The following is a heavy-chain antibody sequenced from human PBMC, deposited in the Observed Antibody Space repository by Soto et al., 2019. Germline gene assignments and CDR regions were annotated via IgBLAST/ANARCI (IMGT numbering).Heavy chain of an antibody. CDR3: AREWELLLKSAFDI. D-gene: IGHD1-26*01. CDR2: IKQDGSEK. V-gene: IGHV3-7*03. CDR1: VFTFSIYW. Sequence: PWGSLLVSCAASVFTFSIYWMSWVRQAPGKGLDWVANIKQDGSEKYYVDSVKGRFTISRDNAKNSLYLQMNSLRAEDTAVYYCAREWELLLKSAFDIWGQGTMVTVSS. J-gene: IGHJ3*02.